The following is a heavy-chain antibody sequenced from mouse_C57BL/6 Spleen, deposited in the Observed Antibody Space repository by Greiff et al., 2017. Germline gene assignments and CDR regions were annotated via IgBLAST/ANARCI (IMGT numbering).Heavy chain of an antibody. CDR3: AKRTLGREGYAMDY. Sequence: VKVVESGPGLVAPSQSLSITCTVSGFSLTSYGVDWVRQPPGKGLEWLGVIWGGGSTNYNSALMSRLSISKDNSKGQVFLKMNSLQTDDTAMYYCAKRTLGREGYAMDYWGQGTSVTVSS. CDR2: IWGGGST. V-gene: IGHV2-9*01. J-gene: IGHJ4*01. D-gene: IGHD4-1*01. CDR1: GFSLTSYG.